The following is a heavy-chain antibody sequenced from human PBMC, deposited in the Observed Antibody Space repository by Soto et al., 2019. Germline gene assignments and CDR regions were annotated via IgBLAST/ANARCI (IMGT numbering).Heavy chain of an antibody. V-gene: IGHV4-39*01. CDR3: ARVDSSGSLDY. D-gene: IGHD3-22*01. Sequence: PSETLSLTCTVSDDSIRSSIYYWGWIRQPPGKGLEWIGNVYYRGNTYCNPSLESRVTISVDTSKKQLSLKLSSVTAADTAVYYCARVDSSGSLDYWGLGTLVTVSS. CDR1: DDSIRSSIYY. CDR2: VYYRGNT. J-gene: IGHJ4*02.